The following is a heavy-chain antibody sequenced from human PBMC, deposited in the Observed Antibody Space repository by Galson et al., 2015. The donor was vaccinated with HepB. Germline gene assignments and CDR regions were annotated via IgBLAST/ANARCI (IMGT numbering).Heavy chain of an antibody. D-gene: IGHD3-16*01. J-gene: IGHJ2*01. CDR3: AKELGHDSWFFDL. Sequence: SLRLSCAASRLTFNTYGIHWVRQAPGKGLEWVAVIGNDERTQHYADSVKGRFTVSRDNSKNTLWLQMNSLTTEDTAVYYCAKELGHDSWFFDLWGRGTLVTVSS. V-gene: IGHV3-33*03. CDR1: RLTFNTYG. CDR2: IGNDERTQ.